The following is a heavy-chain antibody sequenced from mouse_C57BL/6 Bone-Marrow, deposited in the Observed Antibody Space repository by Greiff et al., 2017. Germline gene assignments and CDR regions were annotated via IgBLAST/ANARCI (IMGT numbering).Heavy chain of an antibody. CDR2: ISDGGSYT. CDR1: GFTFSSYA. D-gene: IGHD1-1*01. CDR3: ARYYYLFDY. V-gene: IGHV5-4*03. Sequence: EVKLVESGGGLVKPGGSLKLSCAASGFTFSSYAMSWVRQTPEKRLEWVATISDGGSYTYYPDNVKGRFTISRDNAKNNLYLQMSHLKSEDTAMYYCARYYYLFDYWGQGTTLTVSS. J-gene: IGHJ2*01.